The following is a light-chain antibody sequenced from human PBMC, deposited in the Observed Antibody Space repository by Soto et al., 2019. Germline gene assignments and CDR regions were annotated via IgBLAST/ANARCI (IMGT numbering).Light chain of an antibody. V-gene: IGKV3D-15*01. J-gene: IGKJ5*01. CDR1: QYINTR. CDR2: QTS. Sequence: EIVLTQSPATVSSFPGDRVTLSCRASQYINTRLAWYQHRPGQAPRLLIYQTSLRAAGIPARFSGSGSGTEFTLTISSLQSEDFAVYYCQQYNNWPSITFGQGTRLEIK. CDR3: QQYNNWPSIT.